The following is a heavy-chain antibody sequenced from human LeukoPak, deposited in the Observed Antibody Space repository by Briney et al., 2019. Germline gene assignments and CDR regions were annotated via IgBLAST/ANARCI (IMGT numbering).Heavy chain of an antibody. Sequence: GGSLRLSCAASGFAFGDYHMSWIRPAPGKGREWVSYICSSSDYKDFADSVRGRFTVSRDNAKNSMYLQMSSLRAEDTAVYYCAGPTCLRGAYCSTNFWGQGTLVTVSS. CDR1: GFAFGDYH. CDR3: AGPTCLRGAYCSTNF. CDR2: ICSSSDYK. D-gene: IGHD2-2*01. V-gene: IGHV3-11*03. J-gene: IGHJ4*02.